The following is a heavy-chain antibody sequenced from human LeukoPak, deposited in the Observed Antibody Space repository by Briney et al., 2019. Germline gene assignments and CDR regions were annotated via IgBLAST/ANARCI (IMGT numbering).Heavy chain of an antibody. Sequence: GASVKVSCKASGYTFTVYYMHWVRQAPGQGLEWMGRINPNSGGTNYAQKFQGRVTMTRDTSISTAYMELSRLRSDDTAVYYCARARRVGPIGGWFDPWGQGTLVTVSS. D-gene: IGHD3-16*01. J-gene: IGHJ5*02. CDR3: ARARRVGPIGGWFDP. CDR1: GYTFTVYY. CDR2: INPNSGGT. V-gene: IGHV1-2*06.